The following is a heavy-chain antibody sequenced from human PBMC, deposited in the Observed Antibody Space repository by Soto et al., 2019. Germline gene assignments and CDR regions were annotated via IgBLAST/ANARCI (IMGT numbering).Heavy chain of an antibody. CDR3: AKRAGTVVVITTYDFDY. D-gene: IGHD3-22*01. CDR2: ISYDGSNK. Sequence: GGSLRLSCAASGFTFSSYGMHWVRQAPGKGLEWVAVISYDGSNKYYADSVKGRFTISRDNYKNTLYLQMNSMRAEDTAVYYCAKRAGTVVVITTYDFDYWGQGTLVTVSS. CDR1: GFTFSSYG. J-gene: IGHJ4*02. V-gene: IGHV3-30*18.